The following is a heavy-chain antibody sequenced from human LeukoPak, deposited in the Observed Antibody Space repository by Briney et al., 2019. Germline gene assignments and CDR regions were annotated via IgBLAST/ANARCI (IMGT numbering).Heavy chain of an antibody. D-gene: IGHD6-13*01. CDR2: INHSGRT. CDR1: GGPFSGYY. CDR3: ARVEKYSSSSYFDY. J-gene: IGHJ4*02. V-gene: IGHV4-34*01. Sequence: SETLSLTCAVYGGPFSGYYWSWIRQSPGKGLEWIGEINHSGRTNYNPSLKSRVTISVVTSKNQFSLKLSSVTAADTAVYYCARVEKYSSSSYFDYWGQGTLVTVSS.